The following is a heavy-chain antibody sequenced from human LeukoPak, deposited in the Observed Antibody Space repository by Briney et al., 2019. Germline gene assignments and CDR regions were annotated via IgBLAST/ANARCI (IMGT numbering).Heavy chain of an antibody. V-gene: IGHV3-23*01. CDR3: AVYCSGGCYSGLV. CDR2: ISGASGTT. Sequence: GGSLRLSCADSGFIFSSYAMTRVRQAPGKGLEWVSTISGASGTTYYADSVKGRFTISRDNSKNTLYLQMNRLRSEYTVVYYYAVYCSGGCYSGLVWGQGTLVTVSS. J-gene: IGHJ4*02. CDR1: GFIFSSYA. D-gene: IGHD2-21*02.